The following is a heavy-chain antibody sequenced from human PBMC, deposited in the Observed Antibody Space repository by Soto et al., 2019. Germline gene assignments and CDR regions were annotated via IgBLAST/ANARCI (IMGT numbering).Heavy chain of an antibody. D-gene: IGHD2-21*01. CDR3: AKDKKSEILAF. J-gene: IGHJ4*02. CDR1: GYTFTSYD. Sequence: GGPVKVSCKASGYTFTSYDMHWVRQAPGQRLEWMGWINAGNGNTKYSQKFQGRVTITRDTSASTAYMELSSLRSEDTAVYYCAKDKKSEILAFRGQGSLVPVSS. CDR2: INAGNGNT. V-gene: IGHV1-3*01.